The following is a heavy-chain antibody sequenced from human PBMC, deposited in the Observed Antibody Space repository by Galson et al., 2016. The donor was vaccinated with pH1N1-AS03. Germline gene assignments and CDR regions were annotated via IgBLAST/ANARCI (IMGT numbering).Heavy chain of an antibody. V-gene: IGHV3-7*01. CDR1: GFTFSSYW. J-gene: IGHJ4*02. CDR3: ARKRPTYFDY. Sequence: SLRLSCAASGFTFSSYWMSWVRQAPGKGLEWVANIMVDGSEKYYVDSVKGRFIISRDNTKNSLYLQVNSLRAEDTAVYYCARKRPTYFDYWGQGTLVTVSS. D-gene: IGHD2-21*01. CDR2: IMVDGSEK.